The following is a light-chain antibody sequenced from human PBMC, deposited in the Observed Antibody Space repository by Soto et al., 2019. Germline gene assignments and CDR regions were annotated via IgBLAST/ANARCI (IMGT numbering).Light chain of an antibody. Sequence: QSVLTQPASVSGSPGQSITISCTGTSSDVGSYNLVSWYQQHPGKAPKVIIYEDYKRPSGVSNRFSGSKSGNTASMTISGLQAEDEAEYFCCSYATADTLLFGGGTQLTVL. CDR1: SSDVGSYNL. V-gene: IGLV2-23*01. CDR2: EDY. J-gene: IGLJ3*02. CDR3: CSYATADTLL.